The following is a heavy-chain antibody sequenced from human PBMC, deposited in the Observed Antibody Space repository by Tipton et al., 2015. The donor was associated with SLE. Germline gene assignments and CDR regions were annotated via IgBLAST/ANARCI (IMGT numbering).Heavy chain of an antibody. CDR2: IYTSGGT. CDR3: ARDPRIGDCSGGSCYTVAAFDI. V-gene: IGHV4-4*08. Sequence: TLSLTCTVSGGSISSHYWSWIRQPPGQGLGWIGYIYTSGGTNYNPSLKSRVTISVDTSKNQFSLKLSSVTAADTAVYYCARDPRIGDCSGGSCYTVAAFDIWGQGTMVTVSS. D-gene: IGHD2-15*01. J-gene: IGHJ3*02. CDR1: GGSISSHY.